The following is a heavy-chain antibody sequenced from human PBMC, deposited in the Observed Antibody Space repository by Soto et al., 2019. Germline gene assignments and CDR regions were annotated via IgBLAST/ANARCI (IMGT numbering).Heavy chain of an antibody. D-gene: IGHD2-15*01. CDR2: IIPIFGTA. Sequence: SVKVSCKASGYIFVNYGIAWVRQAPGQGLEWMGGIIPIFGTANYAQKFQGRVTITADESTSTAYMELSSLRSEDTAVYYCARVGYCSGGSCYSGGMDVWGQGTTVTVSS. J-gene: IGHJ6*02. V-gene: IGHV1-69*13. CDR3: ARVGYCSGGSCYSGGMDV. CDR1: GYIFVNYG.